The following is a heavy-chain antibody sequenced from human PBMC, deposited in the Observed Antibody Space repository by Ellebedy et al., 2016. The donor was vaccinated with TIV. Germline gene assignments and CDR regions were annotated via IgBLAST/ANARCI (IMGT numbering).Heavy chain of an antibody. CDR2: IYYSGRT. J-gene: IGHJ4*02. V-gene: IGHV4-39*01. D-gene: IGHD3-22*01. CDR3: ASYYYDNSGYYRSFDY. CDR1: GGSITSSIYY. Sequence: MPSETLSLTCTVSGGSITSSIYYWGWIRQPPGKRLEWIGNIYYSGRTFYNPSLTSRVTMSVDTSKNQFSLKLSSVTAADTAVYYCASYYYDNSGYYRSFDYWGQGTLLTVSS.